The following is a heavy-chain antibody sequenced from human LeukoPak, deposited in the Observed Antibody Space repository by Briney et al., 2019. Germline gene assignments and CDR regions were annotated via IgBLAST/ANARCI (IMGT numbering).Heavy chain of an antibody. J-gene: IGHJ3*02. V-gene: IGHV4-34*01. CDR2: INHSGST. CDR1: GGSFSGYY. D-gene: IGHD3-22*01. CDR3: ARRPARVTMIRAAFDI. Sequence: SETLSLTCAVYGGSFSGYYWSWIRQPPGKGLEWIGEINHSGSTNYNPSLKSRVTISVDTSKNQFSLRVSSVTAADTAVYFCARRPARVTMIRAAFDIWGQGTMVTVSS.